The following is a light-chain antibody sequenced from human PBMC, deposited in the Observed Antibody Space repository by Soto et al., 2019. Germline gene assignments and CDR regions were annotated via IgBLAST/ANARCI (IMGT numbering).Light chain of an antibody. J-gene: IGLJ1*01. CDR1: TSDVGAYNY. V-gene: IGLV2-8*01. Sequence: QSALTQPPSASGSPGQSVTIFCTGSTSDVGAYNYVSWYQQHPGKAPKLMIYEVNKRPSGVPDRFSGSKSGNTASLTVSGLQAEDEADYYCSSYAGRNNFYLFGTGTKRTVL. CDR2: EVN. CDR3: SSYAGRNNFYL.